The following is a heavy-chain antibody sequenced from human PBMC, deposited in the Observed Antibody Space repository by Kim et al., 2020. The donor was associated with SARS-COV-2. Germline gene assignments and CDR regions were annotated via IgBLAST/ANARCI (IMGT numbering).Heavy chain of an antibody. Sequence: LKSRVTISVDTSKNQFSLKLSSVTAADTAVYYCAIRGAMVRGVIRRWFDPWGQGTLVTVSS. J-gene: IGHJ5*02. V-gene: IGHV4-34*01. D-gene: IGHD3-10*01. CDR3: AIRGAMVRGVIRRWFDP.